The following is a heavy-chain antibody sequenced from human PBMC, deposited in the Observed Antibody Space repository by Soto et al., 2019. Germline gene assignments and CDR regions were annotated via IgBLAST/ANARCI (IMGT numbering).Heavy chain of an antibody. CDR1: GFTFSDYY. J-gene: IGHJ5*02. V-gene: IGHV3-11*06. CDR2: ISPGSRYP. Sequence: XVCLRLSFASSGFTFSDYYVSWIRQAPGKGLEWLSYISPGSRYPAYADSVKGRFTISRDNARRSLSLQMNSLTVDDTAIYYCVRGGGGGLFDPWGQGSMVTVSS. D-gene: IGHD2-15*01. CDR3: VRGGGGGLFDP.